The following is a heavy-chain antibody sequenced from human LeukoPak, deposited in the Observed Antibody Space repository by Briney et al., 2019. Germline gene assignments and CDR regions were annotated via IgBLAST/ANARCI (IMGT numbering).Heavy chain of an antibody. D-gene: IGHD3-22*01. J-gene: IGHJ2*01. V-gene: IGHV5-51*01. CDR1: GYSFVNHW. CDR3: TRHSLDSSGYLDYWYFDL. CDR2: IYPGDSDT. Sequence: PGESLKISCKGSGYSFVNHWIGWVRQMPGKGLEWMGIIYPGDSDTRYSPSLQGQVTMSVDKSTSTAYLQWSSLKASDTAMYYCTRHSLDSSGYLDYWYFDLWGRGTLVTVSS.